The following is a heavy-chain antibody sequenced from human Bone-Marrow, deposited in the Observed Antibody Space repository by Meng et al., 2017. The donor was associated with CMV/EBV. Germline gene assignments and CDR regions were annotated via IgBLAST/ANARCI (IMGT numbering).Heavy chain of an antibody. D-gene: IGHD3-22*01. Sequence: SETLSLTCAVYGGSFSGYYWSWIRQPPGKGLEWIGEINHSGSTNYNPSLKSRVTISVDTSKNQFSLKLSSVTAADTAVYYCARERRRTYYYDNGFDPWGQGTLVTRLL. CDR2: INHSGST. J-gene: IGHJ5*02. CDR3: ARERRRTYYYDNGFDP. V-gene: IGHV4-34*01. CDR1: GGSFSGYY.